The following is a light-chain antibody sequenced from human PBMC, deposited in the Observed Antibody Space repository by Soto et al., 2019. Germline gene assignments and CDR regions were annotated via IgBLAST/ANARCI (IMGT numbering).Light chain of an antibody. CDR2: GAS. V-gene: IGKV1-33*01. J-gene: IGKJ3*01. CDR1: QDIRTS. CDR3: QHYDTLPPFT. Sequence: DIQMTQSPSSLSASVGARVSITCQASQDIRTSLSWFQQKPGRAPKLLIYGASNLETGVSSRFRGSGSGTDFTFTISSLQPVDIATYYCQHYDTLPPFTFGPGTKVDIK.